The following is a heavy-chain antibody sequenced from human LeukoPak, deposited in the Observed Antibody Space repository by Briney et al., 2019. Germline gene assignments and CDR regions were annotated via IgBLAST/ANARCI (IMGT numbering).Heavy chain of an antibody. V-gene: IGHV3-23*01. CDR2: ITTSDGNT. D-gene: IGHD7-27*01. J-gene: IGHJ4*02. Sequence: GGSLRLSCAASGFTFSSYTMSWVRQAPGKGLEWASTITTSDGNTYYADSVKGRFTVSRDNSKNTLYLQMNSLRAEDTAVYYCAKDGGLWVSAHWGDSWGRGTLVTVSS. CDR3: AKDGGLWVSAHWGDS. CDR1: GFTFSSYT.